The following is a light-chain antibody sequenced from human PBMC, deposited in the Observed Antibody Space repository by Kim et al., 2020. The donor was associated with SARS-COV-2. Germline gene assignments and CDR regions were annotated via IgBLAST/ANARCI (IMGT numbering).Light chain of an antibody. Sequence: EIVLTQSPGTLSLSPEERATLSCRASQSVSSSYLAWYQQKPGQAPRLLIYGASSRATGIPDRFSGSGSGTDFTLTISRLEPEDFAVYYCQQLRTFGEGTKVEIK. CDR2: GAS. CDR1: QSVSSSY. J-gene: IGKJ4*02. V-gene: IGKV3-20*01. CDR3: QQLRT.